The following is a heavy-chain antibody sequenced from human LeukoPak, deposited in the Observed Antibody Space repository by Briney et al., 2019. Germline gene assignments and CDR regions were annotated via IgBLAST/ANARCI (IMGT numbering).Heavy chain of an antibody. CDR2: MNPNSGNT. J-gene: IGHJ4*02. Sequence: GASVKVSCKASGYTFTSYDINWVRQATGQGLEWTGWMNPNSGNTGYAQKFQGRVTMTRNTSISTAYMELSSLRSEDTAVYYCARSNLRSGFTSPMRYWGEGTGGTVSS. CDR1: GYTFTSYD. V-gene: IGHV1-8*01. D-gene: IGHD3-3*01. CDR3: ARSNLRSGFTSPMRY.